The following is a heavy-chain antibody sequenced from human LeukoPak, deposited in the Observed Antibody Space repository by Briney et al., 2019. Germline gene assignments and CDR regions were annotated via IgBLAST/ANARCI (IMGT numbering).Heavy chain of an antibody. Sequence: GGSLRLSCAASGFTFSSYWMHWVRQAPGKGLEWVSSISSSGDYKYYADSLKGRLTISRDNAKNSLYLQMSSLRAEDTAVYYCARDGDSNNWFSVLDYWGQGTLVTVSS. CDR2: ISSSGDYK. D-gene: IGHD6-13*01. V-gene: IGHV3-21*01. CDR3: ARDGDSNNWFSVLDY. CDR1: GFTFSSYW. J-gene: IGHJ4*02.